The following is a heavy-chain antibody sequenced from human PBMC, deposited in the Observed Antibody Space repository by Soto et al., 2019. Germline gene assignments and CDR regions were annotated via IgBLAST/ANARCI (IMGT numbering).Heavy chain of an antibody. D-gene: IGHD6-19*01. Sequence: VQLLESGGGLVHPGRSLRLSCAASGLTFSSYAMNWVRQAPGKGLEWVPPMSGAGGSTYYADSVKGRFTTSRDNSKNTLYLQMNSLRVEDTAVFYCAKAGFSSGWSPSYFDYWGQGTLVTVSS. CDR2: MSGAGGST. J-gene: IGHJ4*02. CDR3: AKAGFSSGWSPSYFDY. CDR1: GLTFSSYA. V-gene: IGHV3-23*01.